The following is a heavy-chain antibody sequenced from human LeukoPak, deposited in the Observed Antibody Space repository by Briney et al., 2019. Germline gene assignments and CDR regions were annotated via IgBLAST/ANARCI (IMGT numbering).Heavy chain of an antibody. CDR2: INSDGSST. D-gene: IGHD2-21*01. CDR1: GFTFSSYW. V-gene: IGHV3-74*01. CDR3: AREDPVAILSH. J-gene: IGHJ4*02. Sequence: GGSLRLSCAASGFTFSSYWMHWVRQVPGKGLVWVSRINSDGSSTSYADSVKGRFTISRDNAKNSLYLQMNSLRAEDTAVYFCAREDPVAILSHWGQGTLVTVSS.